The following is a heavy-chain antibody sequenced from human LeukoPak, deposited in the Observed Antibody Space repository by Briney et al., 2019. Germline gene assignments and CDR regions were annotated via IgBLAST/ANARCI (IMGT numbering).Heavy chain of an antibody. D-gene: IGHD6-19*01. Sequence: PGGSLRLSCAASGFTFDDYAMHWVRQAPGKGLEWVSGISWNSGSIGYADSVKGRFTISRDNAKNSLYLQMNNLRAEDTALYYCAKDKGPVAGPVMDVWGQGTTVTVSS. CDR1: GFTFDDYA. CDR3: AKDKGPVAGPVMDV. CDR2: ISWNSGSI. V-gene: IGHV3-9*01. J-gene: IGHJ6*02.